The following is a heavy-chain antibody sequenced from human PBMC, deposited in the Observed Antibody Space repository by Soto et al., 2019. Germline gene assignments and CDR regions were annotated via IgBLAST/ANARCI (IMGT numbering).Heavy chain of an antibody. J-gene: IGHJ6*02. Sequence: LRLSCAASGFTFSSYGMHWVRQAPGKGLEWVAVISYDGSNKYYADSVKGRFTISRDNSKNTLYLQMNSLRAEDTAVYYCAKDASGYDYGHYYGMDVWGQGTTVTVSS. CDR1: GFTFSSYG. D-gene: IGHD5-12*01. CDR2: ISYDGSNK. CDR3: AKDASGYDYGHYYGMDV. V-gene: IGHV3-30*18.